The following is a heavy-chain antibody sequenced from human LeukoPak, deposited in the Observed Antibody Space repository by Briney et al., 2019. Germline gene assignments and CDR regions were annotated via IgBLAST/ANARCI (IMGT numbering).Heavy chain of an antibody. J-gene: IGHJ4*02. CDR2: MYYGGST. CDR1: GGSLSSSDYH. D-gene: IGHD3-22*01. CDR3: ARDRGSITMIVDTS. V-gene: IGHV4-39*07. Sequence: SETLSLTCTVSGGSLSSSDYHWGWIRQPPGKGLEWIGSMYYGGSTYYNPSLKSRVTISVDTSKNQFSLKLSSVTAADTAVYFCARDRGSITMIVDTSWGQGTLVTVSS.